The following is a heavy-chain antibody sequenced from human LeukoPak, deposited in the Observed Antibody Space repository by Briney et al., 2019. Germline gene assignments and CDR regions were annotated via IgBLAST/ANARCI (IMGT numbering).Heavy chain of an antibody. CDR1: GGSISSSSYY. V-gene: IGHV4-39*01. J-gene: IGHJ6*03. CDR2: IYYSGIT. CDR3: ASLVYCSSTSCYNYYYYYMDV. D-gene: IGHD2-2*02. Sequence: SETLSLTCTVSGGSISSSSYYWGWIRQPPGKGLEWIGSIYYSGITYYNPSLKSRVTISVDTSKNQFSLKLSSVTAADTAVYYCASLVYCSSTSCYNYYYYYMDVWGKGTTVTVSS.